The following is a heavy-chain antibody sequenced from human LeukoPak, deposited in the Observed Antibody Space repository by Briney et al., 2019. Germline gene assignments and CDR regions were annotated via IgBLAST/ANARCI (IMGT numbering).Heavy chain of an antibody. CDR2: MYNGGST. J-gene: IGHJ4*02. D-gene: IGHD6-19*01. Sequence: SETLSLTCTVSGGSISSSSYYWGLIRQPPGKGLEWIGSMYNGGSTYYNPSLKSRVTISVDMSKNQFSLKLSSVTAADTAVYYCARHIREYRSGWYGFGYWGQGTLVTVSS. CDR1: GGSISSSSYY. V-gene: IGHV4-39*01. CDR3: ARHIREYRSGWYGFGY.